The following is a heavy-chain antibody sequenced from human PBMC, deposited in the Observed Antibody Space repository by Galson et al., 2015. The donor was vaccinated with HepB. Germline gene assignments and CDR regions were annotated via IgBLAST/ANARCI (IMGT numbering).Heavy chain of an antibody. J-gene: IGHJ5*02. CDR1: GGTFSSYA. V-gene: IGHV1-69*13. D-gene: IGHD1-26*01. Sequence: SVKVSCKASGGTFSSYAISWVRQAPGQGLEWMGGIIPIFGIANYAQKFQGRVTITADESTSTAYMEPSSLRSEDTAVYYCAWTEYSGSTLDWFDPWGQGTLVTVSS. CDR3: AWTEYSGSTLDWFDP. CDR2: IIPIFGIA.